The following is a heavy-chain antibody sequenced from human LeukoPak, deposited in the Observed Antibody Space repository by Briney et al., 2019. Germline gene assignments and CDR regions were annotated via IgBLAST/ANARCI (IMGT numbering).Heavy chain of an antibody. V-gene: IGHV1-18*01. CDR1: GYPFRNSG. D-gene: IGHD2-2*01. CDR2: INPSNGHT. J-gene: IGHJ4*02. Sequence: ASVKVSCKASGYPFRNSGINWVRQAPGQGLEWMGLINPSNGHTSFARKFQGRVSMTTDTPTTTVYMELKSLTSDDTAVYYCAREGCSSTSCYLYFDFWGQGTLVAVSS. CDR3: AREGCSSTSCYLYFDF.